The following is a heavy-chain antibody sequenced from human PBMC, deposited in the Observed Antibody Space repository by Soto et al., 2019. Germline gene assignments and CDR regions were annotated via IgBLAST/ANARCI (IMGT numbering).Heavy chain of an antibody. CDR2: IYPGDSDT. Sequence: GESLKISCKGSGYSFTSYWIGWVRQMPGKGLEWMGIIYPGDSDTRYSPSFQGQVTISADKSISTAYLQWSSLKASDTAMYYCARFMGSGSYPYYYYGMDVWGQGTTVTVYS. J-gene: IGHJ6*02. CDR1: GYSFTSYW. D-gene: IGHD3-10*01. CDR3: ARFMGSGSYPYYYYGMDV. V-gene: IGHV5-51*01.